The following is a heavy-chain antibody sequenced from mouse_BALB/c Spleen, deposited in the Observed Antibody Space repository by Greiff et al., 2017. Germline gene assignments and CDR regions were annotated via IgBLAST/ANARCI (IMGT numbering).Heavy chain of an antibody. V-gene: IGHV5-17*02. J-gene: IGHJ4*01. CDR1: GFTFSSFG. D-gene: IGHD4-1*01. Sequence: DVKLVESGGGLVQPGGSRKLSCAASGFTFSSFGMHWVRQAPEKGLEWVAYISSGSSTIYYADTVKGRFTISRDNPKNTLFLQMTSLRSEDTAMYDCARSRKLGELYYYAMDYWGQGTSVTVSS. CDR2: ISSGSSTI. CDR3: ARSRKLGELYYYAMDY.